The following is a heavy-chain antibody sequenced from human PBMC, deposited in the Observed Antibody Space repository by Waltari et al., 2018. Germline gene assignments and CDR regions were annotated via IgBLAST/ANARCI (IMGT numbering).Heavy chain of an antibody. D-gene: IGHD6-13*01. Sequence: EVKVVESGGGLVQPGRSLRLSCPGPGFSFDNFAMHGVRQAPGKGLEWVSGISWDSRAIGYADSVKGRFTISRDNARNSVYLQMNSLRSEDMALYYCAKGVSSWYSFGMDVWGQGTTVTVSS. J-gene: IGHJ6*02. CDR3: AKGVSSWYSFGMDV. V-gene: IGHV3-9*03. CDR2: ISWDSRAI. CDR1: GFSFDNFA.